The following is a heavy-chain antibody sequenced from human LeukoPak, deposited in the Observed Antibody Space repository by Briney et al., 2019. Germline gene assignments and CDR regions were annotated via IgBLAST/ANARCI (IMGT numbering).Heavy chain of an antibody. V-gene: IGHV5-51*01. CDR2: IYPGDSDT. CDR3: ARQKTYYYGSDAFDI. Sequence: GESLQIFCKGSGYSINSYWIGWVRQMPGKGLEWMGIIYPGDSDTGYSPSFQGQVTISADKSISTAYLQWSSLKASDTAMYYCARQKTYYYGSDAFDIWGQGTMVTVSS. CDR1: GYSINSYW. J-gene: IGHJ3*02. D-gene: IGHD3-10*01.